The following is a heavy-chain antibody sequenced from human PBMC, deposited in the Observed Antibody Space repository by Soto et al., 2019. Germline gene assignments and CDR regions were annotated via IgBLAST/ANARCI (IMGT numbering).Heavy chain of an antibody. D-gene: IGHD1-20*01. CDR2: ISDSSSTT. CDR1: GFTFSSYS. J-gene: IGHJ6*02. V-gene: IGHV3-48*02. Sequence: EVQLVESGGGLVQPGGSLRLSCAASGFTFSSYSMNWVRLAPGKGLEWVSYISDSSSTTHYADSVKGRFSISRDKAKNSLYHQMSSLRDEDTAVYYCTRDQWAYTGMDVWGQGTTVTVSS. CDR3: TRDQWAYTGMDV.